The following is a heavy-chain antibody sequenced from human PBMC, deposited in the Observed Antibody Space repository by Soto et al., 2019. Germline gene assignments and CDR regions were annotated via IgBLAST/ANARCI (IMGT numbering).Heavy chain of an antibody. CDR3: ARGDSSGYYIFYFDY. CDR1: GGSISSGGYY. J-gene: IGHJ4*02. Sequence: QVQLQESGPGLVKPSQTLSLTCTVSGGSISSGGYYWSWIRQHPGKGLEWIGYIYYSGSTYYNPSLKSRVTIAVDTSKNQFSLKLSSVTAADTAVYYCARGDSSGYYIFYFDYWGQGTLVTVSS. D-gene: IGHD3-22*01. V-gene: IGHV4-31*03. CDR2: IYYSGST.